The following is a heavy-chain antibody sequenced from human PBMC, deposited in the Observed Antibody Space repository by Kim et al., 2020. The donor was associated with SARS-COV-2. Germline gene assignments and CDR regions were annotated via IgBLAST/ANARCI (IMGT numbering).Heavy chain of an antibody. CDR1: GYTFTSYS. J-gene: IGHJ4*02. CDR2: INTNTGNP. D-gene: IGHD3-3*01. V-gene: IGHV7-4-1*02. Sequence: ASVKVSCKASGYTFTSYSMNWVRQAPGQGLEWMGWINTNTGNPTYAQDFTGRFVFSLDTSVSTAYLQISSLKAEDTAVYYCARGDDDFWSGYYYYWGQGTLVTVSS. CDR3: ARGDDDFWSGYYYY.